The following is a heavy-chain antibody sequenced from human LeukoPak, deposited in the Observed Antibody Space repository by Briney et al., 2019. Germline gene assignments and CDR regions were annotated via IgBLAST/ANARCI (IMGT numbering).Heavy chain of an antibody. CDR3: ARVIAVAGFGFD. Sequence: SETLSLTCAVYGGSFSGYYWSWIRQLPGKGLEWIGEINHSGSTNYNPSLKSRVTISVDTSKNQFSLKLSSVTAADTAVYYCARVIAVAGFGFDWGQGTLVTVSS. V-gene: IGHV4-34*01. CDR2: INHSGST. J-gene: IGHJ4*02. CDR1: GGSFSGYY. D-gene: IGHD6-19*01.